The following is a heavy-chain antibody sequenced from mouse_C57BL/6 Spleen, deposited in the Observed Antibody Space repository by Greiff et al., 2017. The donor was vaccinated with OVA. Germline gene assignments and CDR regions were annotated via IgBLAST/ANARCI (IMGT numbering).Heavy chain of an antibody. CDR2: IDPETGGT. V-gene: IGHV1-15*01. Sequence: VQLQQSGAELVRPGASVTLSCKASGYTFTDYEMHWVKQTPVHGLEWIGAIDPETGGTAYNQKFKGKAILTAAKSSSTAYMELRSLTSEDSAVYYCTRFYDYDRGYYFDYWGQGTTLTVSS. CDR3: TRFYDYDRGYYFDY. D-gene: IGHD2-4*01. J-gene: IGHJ2*01. CDR1: GYTFTDYE.